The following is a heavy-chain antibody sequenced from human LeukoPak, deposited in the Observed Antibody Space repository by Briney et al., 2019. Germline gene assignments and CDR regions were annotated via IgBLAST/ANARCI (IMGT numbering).Heavy chain of an antibody. Sequence: PSETLSLTCTVSGGSISNYYWSWVRQPPGEALEWIGYISYTGITHYNPSLESRVTMSVDTSKNQFSLKLRSLTAADTAVYCAKHDKKDSGYYHADYWGQGTLVTVSS. CDR2: ISYTGIT. D-gene: IGHD3-3*01. CDR3: KHDKKDSGYYHADY. V-gene: IGHV4-59*08. CDR1: GGSISNYY. J-gene: IGHJ4*02.